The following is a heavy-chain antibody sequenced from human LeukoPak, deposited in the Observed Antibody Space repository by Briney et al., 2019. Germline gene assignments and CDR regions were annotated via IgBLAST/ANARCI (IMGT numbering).Heavy chain of an antibody. Sequence: GGSLRLSCAASGFTFSSYWMHWVRQAPGKGLVWVSRINSDGSTTSYADSVKGRFTVSRDNAKNTLYLQMNSLRAEDTAVYYCARGYYDFCGGDCFPFDYWGQGTLVTVPS. CDR2: INSDGSTT. J-gene: IGHJ4*02. CDR1: GFTFSSYW. CDR3: ARGYYDFCGGDCFPFDY. D-gene: IGHD2-21*02. V-gene: IGHV3-74*01.